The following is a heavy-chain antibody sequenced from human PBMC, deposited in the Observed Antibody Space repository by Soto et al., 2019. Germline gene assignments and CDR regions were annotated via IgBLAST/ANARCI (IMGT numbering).Heavy chain of an antibody. V-gene: IGHV3-15*07. Sequence: GGSLRLSCAASGFTFSNAWMNWVRQAPGKGLEWVGRIKSKTDGGTTDYAAPVKGRFTISRDDSKNTLYLQMNSLKTEDTAVYYCTTEGIVVVPAAIYFGYYYGMDVWGQGTTVTVSS. CDR2: IKSKTDGGTT. D-gene: IGHD2-2*01. CDR1: GFTFSNAW. J-gene: IGHJ6*02. CDR3: TTEGIVVVPAAIYFGYYYGMDV.